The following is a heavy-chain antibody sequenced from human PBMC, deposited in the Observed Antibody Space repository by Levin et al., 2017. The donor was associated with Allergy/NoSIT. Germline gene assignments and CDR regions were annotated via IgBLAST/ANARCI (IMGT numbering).Heavy chain of an antibody. CDR1: GGTFSSYA. CDR2: IIPIFGTA. CDR3: ATEGDYYGSGSYKH. J-gene: IGHJ4*02. D-gene: IGHD3-10*01. Sequence: KISCKASGGTFSSYAISWVRQAPGQGLEWMGGIIPIFGTANYAQKFQGRVTITADESTSTAYMELSSLRSEDTAVYYCATEGDYYGSGSYKHWGQGTLVTVSS. V-gene: IGHV1-69*01.